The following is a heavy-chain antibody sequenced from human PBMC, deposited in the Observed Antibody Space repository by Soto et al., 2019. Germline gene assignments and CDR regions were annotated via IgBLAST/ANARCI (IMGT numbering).Heavy chain of an antibody. J-gene: IGHJ4*02. CDR2: ISGSGGST. Sequence: GGSLRLSCAASGFTFSSYAMSWVRQAPGKGLEWVSAISGSGGSTYYADSVKGRFTISRDNSKNTLYLQMNSLRAEDTAVYYFAKDWLELRFTFHYWGQGTLVTVSS. D-gene: IGHD1-7*01. CDR3: AKDWLELRFTFHY. CDR1: GFTFSSYA. V-gene: IGHV3-23*01.